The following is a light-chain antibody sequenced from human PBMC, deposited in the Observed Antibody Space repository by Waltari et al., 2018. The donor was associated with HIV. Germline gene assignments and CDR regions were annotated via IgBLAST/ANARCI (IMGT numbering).Light chain of an antibody. CDR2: YDS. CDR3: QVWDETRNHVV. J-gene: IGLJ3*02. V-gene: IGLV3-21*04. CDR1: RIATKS. Sequence: YVLTQPPSVSVAPGRTATISCGGTRIATKSVHWYQPKSGQAPLLVIFYDSDRPSGIPERFSGSNSGSAATLTINRVEDGDEADYFCQVWDETRNHVVFGGGTKLIAL.